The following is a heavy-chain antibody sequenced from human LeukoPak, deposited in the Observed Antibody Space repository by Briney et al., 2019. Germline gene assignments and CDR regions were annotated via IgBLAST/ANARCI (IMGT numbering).Heavy chain of an antibody. V-gene: IGHV4-34*01. J-gene: IGHJ4*02. CDR3: AREVSYDYVWGSYRYGIHFFDY. CDR1: GGSFSGYY. Sequence: SETLSLTCAVYGGSFSGYYWSWIRQPPGKGLEWIGEINHSGSTNYNPSLKSRVTISVDTSKNQFSLKLSSVTAADTAVYYCAREVSYDYVWGSYRYGIHFFDYWGQGTLVTVSS. D-gene: IGHD3-16*02. CDR2: INHSGST.